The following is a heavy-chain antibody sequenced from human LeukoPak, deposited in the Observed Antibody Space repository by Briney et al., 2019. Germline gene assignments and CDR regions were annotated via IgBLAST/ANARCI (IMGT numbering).Heavy chain of an antibody. CDR1: GFTFSSYS. J-gene: IGHJ4*02. D-gene: IGHD1-26*01. CDR3: ARGEVGATLDY. CDR2: ISSSSSYI. V-gene: IGHV3-21*01. Sequence: GGSLRLSCAASGFTFSSYSMNWVRQAPGKGLEWVASISSSSSYIYYADSVKGRFTISRDNAKNSLYLQMNSLRAEDTAVYYCARGEVGATLDYWGQGTLVTVSS.